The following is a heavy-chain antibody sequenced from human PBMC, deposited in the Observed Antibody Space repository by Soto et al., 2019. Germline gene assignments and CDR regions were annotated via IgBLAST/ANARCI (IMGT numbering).Heavy chain of an antibody. J-gene: IGHJ4*02. Sequence: QVQLQQWGAGLLKPSETLSLACAVYGGSFSGYYWSWIRQPPGKGLEWIGEIDHRGGANYNPTLKSRVTISVDTSKNQFSLKLSSVAAADTAVYYCTRRGGGNYPYYFDYWGQGTLLTVSS. CDR1: GGSFSGYY. V-gene: IGHV4-34*01. CDR2: IDHRGGA. D-gene: IGHD2-21*01. CDR3: TRRGGGNYPYYFDY.